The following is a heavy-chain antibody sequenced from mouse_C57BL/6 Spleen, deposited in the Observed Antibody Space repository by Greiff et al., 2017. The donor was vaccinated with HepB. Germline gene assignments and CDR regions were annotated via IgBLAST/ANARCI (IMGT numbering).Heavy chain of an antibody. D-gene: IGHD2-4*01. Sequence: QVQLKQPGAELVMPGASVKLSCKASGYTFTSYWMHWVKQRPGQGLEWIGEIDPSDSYTNYNQKFKGKSTLTVDKSSSTAYMQLSSLTSEDSAVYYCARSYDYDDYWGQGTTLTVSS. V-gene: IGHV1-69*01. CDR2: IDPSDSYT. CDR3: ARSYDYDDY. CDR1: GYTFTSYW. J-gene: IGHJ2*01.